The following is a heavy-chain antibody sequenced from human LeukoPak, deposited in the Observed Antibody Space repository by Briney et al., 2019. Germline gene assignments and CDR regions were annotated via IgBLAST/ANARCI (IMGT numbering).Heavy chain of an antibody. D-gene: IGHD1-26*01. V-gene: IGHV3-33*01. CDR3: ARGLVDGVVGAQYYFDY. Sequence: GGSLRLSCAASGFTFSNSGMHWVRQAPGKGLEWVAVIWYDGSNKYYADSVKGRFTISRDNSKNTLYLQMNSLRAEDTAVYYCARGLVDGVVGAQYYFDYWGQGTLVTVSS. J-gene: IGHJ4*02. CDR1: GFTFSNSG. CDR2: IWYDGSNK.